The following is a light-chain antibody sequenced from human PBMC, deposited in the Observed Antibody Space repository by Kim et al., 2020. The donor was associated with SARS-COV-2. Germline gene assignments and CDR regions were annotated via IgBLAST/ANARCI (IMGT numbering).Light chain of an antibody. CDR2: DVS. V-gene: IGLV2-11*01. CDR3: CSYAGSYTSYVV. CDR1: SSDVGGYNY. Sequence: QSALTQPRSVSGSPRQSVTISCTGTSSDVGGYNYVSWYQQHPGKAPKLMIYDVSKRPSGVPDRFSGSKSGNTASLTISGLQAEDEADYYCCSYAGSYTSYVVFGGGTQLTVL. J-gene: IGLJ2*01.